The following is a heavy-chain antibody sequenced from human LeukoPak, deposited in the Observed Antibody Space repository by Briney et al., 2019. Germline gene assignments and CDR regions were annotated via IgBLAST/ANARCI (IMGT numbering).Heavy chain of an antibody. Sequence: GGSLRLSCAASGFTFSSYWMHWVRQAPGKGLVWFSRINSDGSSTSYADSVKGRFTISRDNAKNTLYLQMNSLRAEDTAVYYCARVGIQLWSALDYWGQGTLVTVSS. D-gene: IGHD5-18*01. CDR1: GFTFSSYW. V-gene: IGHV3-74*01. J-gene: IGHJ4*02. CDR2: INSDGSST. CDR3: ARVGIQLWSALDY.